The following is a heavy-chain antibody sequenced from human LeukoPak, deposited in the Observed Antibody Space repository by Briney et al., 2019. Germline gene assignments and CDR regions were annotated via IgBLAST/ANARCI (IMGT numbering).Heavy chain of an antibody. J-gene: IGHJ4*02. CDR1: GGTFSNYA. CDR3: ARVATHDDGSGTSMFYFDD. Sequence: GASVKVSCKTSGGTFSNYAINWVRQAPGRGLEWMGGIIPLFGTTDYALKFQGRVSITADESTGTVYMGLSSLRSEDTAVYYCARVATHDDGSGTSMFYFDDWGQGTLVTVSS. V-gene: IGHV1-69*13. CDR2: IIPLFGTT. D-gene: IGHD6-19*01.